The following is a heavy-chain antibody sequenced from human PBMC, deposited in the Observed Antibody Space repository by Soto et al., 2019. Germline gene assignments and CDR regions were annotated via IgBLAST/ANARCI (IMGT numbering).Heavy chain of an antibody. CDR2: IYYSGST. CDR3: ARDRKRWFDP. V-gene: IGHV4-61*01. CDR1: GGSVSSGSYY. Sequence: SETLSLTCTVSGGSVSSGSYYWSWIRQPPGKGLEWIGYIYYSGSTNYNPSLKSRVTISVDTSKNQFSLKLSSVTAADTAVYYCARDRKRWFDPWGQGTLVTVS. J-gene: IGHJ5*02.